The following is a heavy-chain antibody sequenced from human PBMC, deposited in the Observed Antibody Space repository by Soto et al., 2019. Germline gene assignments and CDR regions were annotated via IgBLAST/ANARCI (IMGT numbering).Heavy chain of an antibody. CDR2: INHTGGT. CDR1: GGSVNGYY. D-gene: IGHD3-3*01. V-gene: IGHV4-34*01. CDR3: ATRITVFGLLIPPFDP. J-gene: IGHJ5*02. Sequence: SETLSLTCAVYGGSVNGYYWNWIRQPPGKGLEWIGEINHTGGTHYNPSPKSRVTMSVDTSKNQFSLRLSSVTAADTAIYYCATRITVFGLLIPPFDPWGQGTQVTVSS.